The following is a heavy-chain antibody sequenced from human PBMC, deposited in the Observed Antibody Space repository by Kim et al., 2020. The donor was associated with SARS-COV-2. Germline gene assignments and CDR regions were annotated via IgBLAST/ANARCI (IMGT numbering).Heavy chain of an antibody. CDR1: GGTFSSYA. J-gene: IGHJ5*02. D-gene: IGHD2-2*01. Sequence: SVKVSCKASGGTFSSYAISWVRQAPGQGLEWMGGIIPIFGTANYAQKFQGRVTITADESTSTAYMELSSLRSEDTAVYYCARAGVYCSSTSCYYNWFDPWGQGTLVTVSS. CDR2: IIPIFGTA. CDR3: ARAGVYCSSTSCYYNWFDP. V-gene: IGHV1-69*13.